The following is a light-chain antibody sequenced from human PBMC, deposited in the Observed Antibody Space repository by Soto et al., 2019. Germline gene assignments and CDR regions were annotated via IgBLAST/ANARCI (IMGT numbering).Light chain of an antibody. CDR1: QSVSSY. CDR2: DAS. Sequence: DIVLTQSPATLSLSPGEKATLSCRASQSVSSYLAWYQQKPGQAPRLLIYDASNRATGIPARFSGSGSGTDFTLTISSLEPEDFAVYHCQQRSNWITFGQGTRLEIK. CDR3: QQRSNWIT. V-gene: IGKV3-11*01. J-gene: IGKJ5*01.